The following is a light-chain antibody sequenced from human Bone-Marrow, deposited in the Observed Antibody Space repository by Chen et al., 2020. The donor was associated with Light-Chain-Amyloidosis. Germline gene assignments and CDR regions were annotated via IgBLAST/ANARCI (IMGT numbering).Light chain of an antibody. V-gene: IGKV3-20*01. Sequence: VLTQSPGTLSLSPGERATLFCRASQSVDSDYLAWYQLKPGQALGLLIYRASTRATGIPDRFSGTGSGTDFTLTISSLEPEDFGVYFCQQYGASPLTFGGGTKVEI. CDR1: QSVDSDY. CDR2: RAS. J-gene: IGKJ4*01. CDR3: QQYGASPLT.